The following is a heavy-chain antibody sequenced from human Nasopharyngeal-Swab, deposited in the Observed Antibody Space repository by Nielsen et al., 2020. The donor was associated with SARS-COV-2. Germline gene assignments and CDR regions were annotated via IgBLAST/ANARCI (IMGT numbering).Heavy chain of an antibody. CDR1: GYTFTSYA. Sequence: ASVKVSCKASGYTFTSYAMNWVRQAPGQGLEWMGWINTNTGNPTYAQGFTGRFVFPLDTSVSTAYLQISSLKAEDTAVYYCAREMTLGRRGYYYGMDVWGQGTTVTVSS. V-gene: IGHV7-4-1*02. D-gene: IGHD1-26*01. CDR3: AREMTLGRRGYYYGMDV. J-gene: IGHJ6*02. CDR2: INTNTGNP.